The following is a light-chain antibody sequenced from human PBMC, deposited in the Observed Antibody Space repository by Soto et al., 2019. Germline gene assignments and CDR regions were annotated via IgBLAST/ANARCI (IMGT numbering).Light chain of an antibody. V-gene: IGKV1-39*01. CDR2: AAS. J-gene: IGKJ4*02. Sequence: DIQMTQSPSSLSASVGDRVTITCRASQIISSYLHWYQQKPGKAPKLLIYAASSLQSGVPSRFSGSGSGTDFTLTISSLQPEDFATYYCQQSNNTPLTFVSGTKVEIK. CDR3: QQSNNTPLT. CDR1: QIISSY.